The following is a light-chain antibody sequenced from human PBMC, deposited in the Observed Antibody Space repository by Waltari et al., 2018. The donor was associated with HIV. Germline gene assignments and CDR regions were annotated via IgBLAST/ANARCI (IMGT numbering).Light chain of an antibody. V-gene: IGLV1-40*01. CDR3: QSYDSNLSGLV. J-gene: IGLJ2*01. Sequence: HSVLTQPPSVSGAPGQKVTISCTGSRSNIGASYDVHWYQQVPGTAPRLLIHGNTLRPSGVPDPFSASRSCPSASLAITGLQADDEADYSCQSYDSNLSGLVFGGGTKLTVL. CDR2: GNT. CDR1: RSNIGASYD.